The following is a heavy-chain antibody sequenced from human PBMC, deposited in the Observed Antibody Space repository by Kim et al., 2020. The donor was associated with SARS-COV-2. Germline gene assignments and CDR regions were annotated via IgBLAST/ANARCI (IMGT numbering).Heavy chain of an antibody. CDR2: IYSGGTT. D-gene: IGHD3-10*01. CDR1: GFTVSNNY. V-gene: IGHV3-53*01. J-gene: IGHJ3*02. Sequence: GGSLRLSCAASGFTVSNNYMSWVRQAPGQGLEWVSVIYSGGTTLYADSVKGRFTISRDNSKNTLYLQMNSLRAEDTAVYYCARNGPYYGSGFDAFDIWGQGTMVTVSS. CDR3: ARNGPYYGSGFDAFDI.